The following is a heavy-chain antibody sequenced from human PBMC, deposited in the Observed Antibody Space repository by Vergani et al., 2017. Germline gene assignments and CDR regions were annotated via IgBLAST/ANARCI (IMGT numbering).Heavy chain of an antibody. CDR1: GGSISSSSYY. D-gene: IGHD5-18*01. CDR3: ATSRGYSYGPVDY. J-gene: IGHJ4*02. CDR2: IYYSGST. Sequence: QLQLQESGPGLVKPSETLSLTCTVSGGSISSSSYYWGWIRQPPGKGLEWIGSIYYSGSTYYNPSLKSRVTISVDTSKNQFSLKLSSVTAADTAVYYCATSRGYSYGPVDYWGQGTLVTVSA. V-gene: IGHV4-39*01.